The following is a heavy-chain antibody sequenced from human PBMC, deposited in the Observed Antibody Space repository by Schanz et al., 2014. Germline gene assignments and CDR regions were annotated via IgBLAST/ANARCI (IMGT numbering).Heavy chain of an antibody. D-gene: IGHD6-13*01. Sequence: QGQLVQSGAEVKKPGASVKVSCKVSGYSLNELSMHWVRQAPGRGLEWMGGFHHEDGDTVYAQKFQGRVAMTRDTSTSTVYMELSNLRSEDTAVYYCARDGEAAAGCDYWGQGTLVTVSS. V-gene: IGHV1-24*01. CDR3: ARDGEAAAGCDY. CDR2: FHHEDGDT. CDR1: GYSLNELS. J-gene: IGHJ4*02.